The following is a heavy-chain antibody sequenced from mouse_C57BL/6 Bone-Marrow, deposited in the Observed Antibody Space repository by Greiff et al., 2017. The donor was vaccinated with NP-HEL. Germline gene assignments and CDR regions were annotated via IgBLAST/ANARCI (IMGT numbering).Heavy chain of an antibody. V-gene: IGHV1-82*01. CDR1: GYAFSSSW. CDR2: IYPGDGDT. CDR3: ARKTSAY. Sequence: QVQLQQSGPELVKPGASVKISCKASGYAFSSSWLNWVKQRPGKGLEWIGRIYPGDGDTNYNGKFKGKATLTADKSSSTAYMQLSSLTSEDSAVYFCARKTSAYWGQGTSVTVSS. J-gene: IGHJ4*01.